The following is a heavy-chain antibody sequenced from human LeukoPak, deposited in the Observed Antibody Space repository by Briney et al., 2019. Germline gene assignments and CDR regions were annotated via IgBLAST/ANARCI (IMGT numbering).Heavy chain of an antibody. J-gene: IGHJ4*02. CDR2: IWYDGSNK. CDR1: GFTFSSYG. D-gene: IGHD1-26*01. V-gene: IGHV3-33*01. CDR3: ARVGDSGSCYSPFDY. Sequence: QPGGSLRLSCAASGFTFSSYGMHWVRQAPGKGLEWVAVIWYDGSNKYYADSVKGRFTISRDNSKNTLYLQMNSLRAEDTAVYYCARVGDSGSCYSPFDYWGQGTLVTVSS.